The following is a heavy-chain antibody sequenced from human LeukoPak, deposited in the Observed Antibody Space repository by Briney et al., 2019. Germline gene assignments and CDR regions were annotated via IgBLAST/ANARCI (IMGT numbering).Heavy chain of an antibody. Sequence: HTGGSLRLSCAASGFTFSSHDMHWVRQATGKGLEWVSGIGTAGDTSYPGSVKGRFTISRENAKNSLYLQMKSLRAGDTAVYYCARVLGSGTYGVDVWGQGTTVTVSS. CDR3: ARVLGSGTYGVDV. CDR2: IGTAGDT. D-gene: IGHD3-10*01. J-gene: IGHJ6*02. V-gene: IGHV3-13*01. CDR1: GFTFSSHD.